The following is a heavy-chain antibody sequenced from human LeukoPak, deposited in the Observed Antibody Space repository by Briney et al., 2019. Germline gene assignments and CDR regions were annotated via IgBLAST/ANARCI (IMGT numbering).Heavy chain of an antibody. Sequence: SETLSLTCTVSGGSISSYYWSWIRQPPRKGLEWIGYIYYSGSTNYNPSLKSRVTISVDTSKNQFSLKLSSVTAADTAVYYCARIVPAAMMPGYFDYWGQGTLVTASS. CDR1: GGSISSYY. CDR3: ARIVPAAMMPGYFDY. J-gene: IGHJ4*02. D-gene: IGHD2-2*01. CDR2: IYYSGST. V-gene: IGHV4-59*08.